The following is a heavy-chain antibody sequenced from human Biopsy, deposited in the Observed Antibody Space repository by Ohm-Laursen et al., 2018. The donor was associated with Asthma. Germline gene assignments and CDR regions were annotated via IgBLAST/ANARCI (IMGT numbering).Heavy chain of an antibody. Sequence: PTQTLTLTCSFSGFSLSSSGANVNWIRQPPGKALEWLARIDWEEDKFYSTSLRTRLTISKGSSEEQVVLTMTNMGPVDTATYYCTRHNDYWGPGILVTVSS. CDR1: GFSLSSSGAN. J-gene: IGHJ4*02. CDR3: TRHNDY. CDR2: IDWEEDK. V-gene: IGHV2-70*04. D-gene: IGHD1-14*01.